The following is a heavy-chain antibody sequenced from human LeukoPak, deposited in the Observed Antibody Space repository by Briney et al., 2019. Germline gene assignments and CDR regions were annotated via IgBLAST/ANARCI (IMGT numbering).Heavy chain of an antibody. J-gene: IGHJ4*02. CDR1: GYTFTSYG. D-gene: IGHD3-22*01. V-gene: IGHV1-18*01. CDR2: ISAYNGNT. CDR3: ARAPDYYYDSSGPHFDY. Sequence: ASVTVSCKASGYTFTSYGISWVPQAPGQGLEWMGWISAYNGNTNYAQKLQGRVTMTTDTSTSTAYMELRSLRSDDTAVYYCARAPDYYYDSSGPHFDYWGQGTLVTVSS.